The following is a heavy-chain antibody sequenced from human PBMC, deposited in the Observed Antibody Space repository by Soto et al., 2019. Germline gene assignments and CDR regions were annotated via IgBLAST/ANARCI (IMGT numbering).Heavy chain of an antibody. CDR1: GFTFSSYS. V-gene: IGHV3-48*01. Sequence: EVQLVESGGGLVQPGGSLRLSCAASGFTFSSYSMNWVRQAPGKGLEWVSYISSSSSTIYYADSVKGRYTNSRDNAKNALYLQMNSLRAEDTAVYYCARKAAAAGGAFDIWGQGTMVTVSS. CDR3: ARKAAAAGGAFDI. J-gene: IGHJ3*02. D-gene: IGHD6-13*01. CDR2: ISSSSSTI.